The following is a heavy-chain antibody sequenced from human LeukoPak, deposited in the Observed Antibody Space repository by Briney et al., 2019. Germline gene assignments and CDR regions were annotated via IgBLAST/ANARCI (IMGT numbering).Heavy chain of an antibody. J-gene: IGHJ6*02. CDR1: GYTFTSYG. Sequence: GASVKVSCKASGYTFTSYGISWVRQAPGQGLEWMGWISAYNGNTNYAQKLQGRVTMTTDTSTSTAYMELRSLRSDDTAVYYCARDPYDFWSGYPNYYYYGMDVWGQGTTVTVSS. CDR3: ARDPYDFWSGYPNYYYYGMDV. CDR2: ISAYNGNT. D-gene: IGHD3-3*01. V-gene: IGHV1-18*01.